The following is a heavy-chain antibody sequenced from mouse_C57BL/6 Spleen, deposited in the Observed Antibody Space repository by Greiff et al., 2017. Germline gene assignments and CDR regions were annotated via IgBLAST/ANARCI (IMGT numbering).Heavy chain of an antibody. V-gene: IGHV5-6*01. CDR2: ISSGGSYT. J-gene: IGHJ4*01. CDR3: ARHENYGNYDGAMDY. Sequence: EVHLVESGGDLVKPGGSLKLSCAASGFTFSSYGMSWVRQTPDKRLEWVATISSGGSYTYYPDSVKGRFTISRDNAKNTLYLQMCSLKSEDTAMYYCARHENYGNYDGAMDYWGQGTSVTVSS. D-gene: IGHD2-1*01. CDR1: GFTFSSYG.